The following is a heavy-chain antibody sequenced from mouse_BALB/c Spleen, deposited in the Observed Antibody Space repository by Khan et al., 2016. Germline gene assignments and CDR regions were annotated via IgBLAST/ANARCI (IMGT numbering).Heavy chain of an antibody. CDR1: GYSITSGYM. V-gene: IGHV3-6*01. D-gene: IGHD2-3*01. Sequence: EVPLQESGPGLVKPSQSLTLTCTVSGYSITSGYMWNWNRRPPGNKLELVGFNSCAGNNNYNPHLKKRFPVTRDTSTNQFFLKLKSVTTEDTATYYCARWRWLLPVAYWGQGTLVTVSA. CDR2: NSCAGNN. CDR3: ARWRWLLPVAY. J-gene: IGHJ3*01.